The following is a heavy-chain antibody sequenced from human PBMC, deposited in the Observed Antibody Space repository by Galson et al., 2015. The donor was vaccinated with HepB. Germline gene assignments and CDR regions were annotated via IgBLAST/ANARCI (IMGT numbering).Heavy chain of an antibody. CDR1: GFTFDDYA. CDR2: INWNSGSI. V-gene: IGHV3-9*01. D-gene: IGHD3-22*01. J-gene: IGHJ1*01. CDR3: ANGHYGSSGYYHFHH. Sequence: SLRLSCAASGFTFDDYAMHWVRQAPGKGLEWVSGINWNSGSIHYADSVKGRFTISRDNAKNSLYLQMNSLRAEDTALYYCANGHYGSSGYYHFHHWGQGTLVTVSS.